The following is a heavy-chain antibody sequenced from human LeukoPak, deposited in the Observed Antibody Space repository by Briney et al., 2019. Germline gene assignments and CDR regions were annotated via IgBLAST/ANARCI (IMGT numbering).Heavy chain of an antibody. V-gene: IGHV1-2*02. CDR2: INPNSGGT. J-gene: IGHJ4*02. Sequence: ASVEVSCKASGYTFTGYYMHWVRQAPGQGLEWMGWINPNSGGTNYAQKFQGRVTMTRDTSISTAYMELSRLRSDDTAVYYCARYYYDSSGLDYWGQGTLVTVSS. D-gene: IGHD3-22*01. CDR3: ARYYYDSSGLDY. CDR1: GYTFTGYY.